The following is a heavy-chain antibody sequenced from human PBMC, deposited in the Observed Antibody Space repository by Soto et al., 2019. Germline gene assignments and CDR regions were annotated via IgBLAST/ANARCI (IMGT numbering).Heavy chain of an antibody. CDR1: GFTFSSYS. V-gene: IGHV3-48*01. J-gene: IGHJ3*02. CDR2: ISSSSSTI. CDR3: ARGAKIQYYDFWSGYSPVEAFDI. D-gene: IGHD3-3*01. Sequence: GGSLRLSCAASGFTFSSYSMNWVRQAPGKGLEWVSYISSSSSTIYYADSVKGRFTISRDNAKNSLYLQMNSLRAEDTAVYYCARGAKIQYYDFWSGYSPVEAFDIWGQGTMVTVSS.